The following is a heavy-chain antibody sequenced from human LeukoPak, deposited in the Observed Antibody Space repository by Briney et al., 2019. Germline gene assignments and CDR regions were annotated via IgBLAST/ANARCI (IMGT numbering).Heavy chain of an antibody. J-gene: IGHJ4*02. CDR1: GFTFSSYS. CDR2: ISYDGSNK. Sequence: GGSLRLSCAASGFTFSSYSMNWVRQAPGKGLEWVALISYDGSNKYYADSVRGRFTISRDNSKNTLYLQMNSLRPEDTAVYYCAKDFEGFCGGDSYSMDFWGQGTLATVSS. CDR3: AKDFEGFCGGDSYSMDF. V-gene: IGHV3-30*18. D-gene: IGHD2-21*02.